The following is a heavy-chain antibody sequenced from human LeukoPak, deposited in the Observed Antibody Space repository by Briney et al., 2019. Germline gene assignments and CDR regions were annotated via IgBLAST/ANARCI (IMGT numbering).Heavy chain of an antibody. CDR2: FDPEDGET. V-gene: IGHV1-24*01. Sequence: ASVKVSCKVSGYTLTELSMHWVRQAPGKGLEWMGGFDPEDGETIYVQKSQGRVTMTEDTSTDTAYMELSSLRSEDTAVYYCATLSRITMVRGAIPLHNWFDPWGQGTLVTVSS. D-gene: IGHD3-10*01. CDR1: GYTLTELS. J-gene: IGHJ5*02. CDR3: ATLSRITMVRGAIPLHNWFDP.